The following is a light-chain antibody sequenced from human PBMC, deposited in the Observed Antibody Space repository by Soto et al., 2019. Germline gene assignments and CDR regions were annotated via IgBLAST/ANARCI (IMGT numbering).Light chain of an antibody. J-gene: IGLJ1*01. CDR1: SSDVGACDF. V-gene: IGLV2-14*03. Sequence: QSALTQPASVYGSPGQSITISCTGTSSDVGACDFVSWYQQHPDKAPKLMIYEVSNRPSGVSNRFSGSKSVNTATLTISGLQAEDEADYYCSSYTSSSTRVFGTGTKVTVL. CDR3: SSYTSSSTRV. CDR2: EVS.